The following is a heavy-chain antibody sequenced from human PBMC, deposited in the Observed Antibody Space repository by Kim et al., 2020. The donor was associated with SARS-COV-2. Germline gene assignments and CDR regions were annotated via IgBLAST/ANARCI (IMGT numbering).Heavy chain of an antibody. D-gene: IGHD2-8*01. CDR2: ISAYNGNT. V-gene: IGHV1-18*01. Sequence: ASVKVSCKASGYTFTSYGISWVRQAPGQWLEWMGWISAYNGNTNYAQKLQGRVTMNTDTSTSTAYMELRRLRSDDTAVYFCARDLGYCTYGVCYTGDGMDVWGQGTTVTVSS. CDR1: GYTFTSYG. CDR3: ARDLGYCTYGVCYTGDGMDV. J-gene: IGHJ6*02.